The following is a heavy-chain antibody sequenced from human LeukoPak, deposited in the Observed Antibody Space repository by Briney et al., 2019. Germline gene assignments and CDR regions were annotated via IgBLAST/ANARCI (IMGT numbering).Heavy chain of an antibody. CDR3: TRRARITGTTNWFDP. CDR1: GGSISSYY. V-gene: IGHV4-59*08. CDR2: IYYSGST. Sequence: SETLSLTCTVSGGSISSYYWSWIRQPPGKGLEWIGYIYYSGSTNYNPSLKSRVTISVDTSKNQFSLKLSSVTAADTAVYYCTRRARITGTTNWFDPWGQGTLVTVSS. D-gene: IGHD1-7*01. J-gene: IGHJ5*02.